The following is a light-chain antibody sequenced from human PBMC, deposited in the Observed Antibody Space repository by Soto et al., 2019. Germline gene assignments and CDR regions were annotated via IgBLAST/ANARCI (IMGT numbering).Light chain of an antibody. CDR1: QTISSY. CDR2: AAS. J-gene: IGKJ3*01. V-gene: IGKV1-39*01. Sequence: DIQMTQSPSSLSASVGDGVTITCRASQTISSYLNWYQQRPGIAPRLLIYAASTLQSGVPSRFSGRGFATNFTLAINSLQPEDFATYYCQQSYSPPFTVGPGTKVDSK. CDR3: QQSYSPPFT.